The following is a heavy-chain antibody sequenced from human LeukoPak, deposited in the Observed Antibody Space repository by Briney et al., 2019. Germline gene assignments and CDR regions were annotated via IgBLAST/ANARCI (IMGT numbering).Heavy chain of an antibody. V-gene: IGHV3-23*01. CDR1: GFTFSSYA. CDR2: ISGSGGST. D-gene: IGHD3-9*01. Sequence: GGSLRLSCAASGFTFSSYAMSWVRQAPGKGLEWVSAISGSGGSTYYADSVKGRFTIFRDNSKNTLYLQMNSLRAEDTAVYYCAKDRLDYDILTGYYDYWGQGTLVTVSS. CDR3: AKDRLDYDILTGYYDY. J-gene: IGHJ4*02.